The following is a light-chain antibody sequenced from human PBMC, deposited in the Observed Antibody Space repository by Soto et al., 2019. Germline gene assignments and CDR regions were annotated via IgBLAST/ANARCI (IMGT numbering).Light chain of an antibody. Sequence: SYELTQPPSVSVAPGQTATITCEGHKIGSKSVHWYQLRPGQAPVVVVYDDRDRPSGIPERFSGSNSGSTATLTISRVEAGDEADYYCQVWDRNNNHVLFGGGTQLTVL. CDR3: QVWDRNNNHVL. V-gene: IGLV3-21*02. CDR1: KIGSKS. CDR2: DDR. J-gene: IGLJ3*02.